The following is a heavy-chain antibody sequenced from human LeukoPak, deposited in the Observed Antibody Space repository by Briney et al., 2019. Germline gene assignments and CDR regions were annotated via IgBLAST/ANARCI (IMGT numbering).Heavy chain of an antibody. V-gene: IGHV3-21*01. J-gene: IGHJ4*02. CDR2: ISRSSRYI. D-gene: IGHD5-24*01. CDR1: GFIFSDYG. CDR3: AREGAGREGHNFDY. Sequence: SGGSLRLPCAASGFIFSDYGMNWVRQAPGKGLEWVSYISRSSRYIYYADSMKGRLTISRDNAKNSLYLQMDSLRAEDTALYYCAREGAGREGHNFDYWGQGTLVTVSS.